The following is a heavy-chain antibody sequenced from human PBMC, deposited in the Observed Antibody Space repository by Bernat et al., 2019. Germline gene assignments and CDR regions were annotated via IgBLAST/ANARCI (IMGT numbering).Heavy chain of an antibody. Sequence: QVQLVQSGAEVKKPGASVKVSCKASGYTFTSYAMHWVRQAPGQRPEWMGWSNAGNGNTKYSQKFQGRVTITRDTSASTAYMELSSLRSEDTAVYYCARDFGSSSWDDYLHYYSYCMDVWGQGTTVTVSS. V-gene: IGHV1-3*01. J-gene: IGHJ6*02. CDR1: GYTFTSYA. D-gene: IGHD6-13*01. CDR3: ARDFGSSSWDDYLHYYSYCMDV. CDR2: SNAGNGNT.